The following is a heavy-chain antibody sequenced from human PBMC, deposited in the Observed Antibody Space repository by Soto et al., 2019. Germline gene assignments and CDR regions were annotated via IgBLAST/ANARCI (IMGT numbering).Heavy chain of an antibody. Sequence: SETLSLTCAVSGGSISSGGYSWSWIRQPPGKGLEWIGYIYHSGRTYYNPSLKSRVTISVDRSKNQFSLKLSSVTAADTAVYYCARLYYYDSSGYYTARDAFDIWGQGTMVTVSS. CDR1: GGSISSGGYS. CDR2: IYHSGRT. J-gene: IGHJ3*02. CDR3: ARLYYYDSSGYYTARDAFDI. V-gene: IGHV4-30-2*01. D-gene: IGHD3-22*01.